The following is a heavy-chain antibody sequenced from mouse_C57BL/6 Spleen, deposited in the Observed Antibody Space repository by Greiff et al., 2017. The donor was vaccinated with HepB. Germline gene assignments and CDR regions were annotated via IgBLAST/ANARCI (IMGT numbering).Heavy chain of an antibody. D-gene: IGHD2-1*01. V-gene: IGHV5-17*01. CDR1: GFTFSDYG. J-gene: IGHJ4*01. CDR2: ISSGSSTI. Sequence: EVQLQQSGGGLVKPGGSLKLSCAASGFTFSDYGMHWVRQAPEKGLEWVAYISSGSSTIYYADTVKGRFTISRDNAKNTLFLQMTSLRSEDTAMYYCARDYGKGYAMDYWGQGTSVTVSS. CDR3: ARDYGKGYAMDY.